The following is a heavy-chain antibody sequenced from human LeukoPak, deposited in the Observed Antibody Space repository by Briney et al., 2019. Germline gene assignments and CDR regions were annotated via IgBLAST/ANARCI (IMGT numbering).Heavy chain of an antibody. Sequence: PGESLRLSCAASGFAFSSYAMGWVRQAPGKGLEWVSTIRGSDDSTYYADSVRGRFTISRDNSKNTLYLQMNSLRAEDTALYYCAKHYNDFWSHYSDWGQGTLVIVSS. V-gene: IGHV3-23*01. D-gene: IGHD3-3*01. J-gene: IGHJ4*02. CDR3: AKHYNDFWSHYSD. CDR2: IRGSDDST. CDR1: GFAFSSYA.